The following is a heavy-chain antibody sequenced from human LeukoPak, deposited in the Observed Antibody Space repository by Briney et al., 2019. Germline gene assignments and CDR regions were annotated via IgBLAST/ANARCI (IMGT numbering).Heavy chain of an antibody. D-gene: IGHD3-10*01. CDR1: GGSISSYY. V-gene: IGHV4-59*01. CDR3: ARGRHYYGF. Sequence: SSETLSLTCTVSGGSISSYYWSWIRQPPGKGLEWIGYIYYSGSTNYNPSLKSRVTISVDTSKNQFSLKLSSVTAADTAVYYCARGRHYYGFWGQGTMVTVSS. CDR2: IYYSGST. J-gene: IGHJ3*01.